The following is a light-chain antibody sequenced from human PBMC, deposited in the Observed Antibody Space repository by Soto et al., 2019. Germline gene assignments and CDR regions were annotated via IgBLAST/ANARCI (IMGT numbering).Light chain of an antibody. Sequence: SVLTQPASVSGSPGQSITISCTGTSSDVGGYNYVSWYQQHPGKAPKLMIYEVSNRPSGVSNRFSGSKSGNTASLTISGLQAEDDADYYCSSYTTSSTHWVFGGGTKLTVL. V-gene: IGLV2-14*01. CDR1: SSDVGGYNY. CDR3: SSYTTSSTHWV. CDR2: EVS. J-gene: IGLJ3*02.